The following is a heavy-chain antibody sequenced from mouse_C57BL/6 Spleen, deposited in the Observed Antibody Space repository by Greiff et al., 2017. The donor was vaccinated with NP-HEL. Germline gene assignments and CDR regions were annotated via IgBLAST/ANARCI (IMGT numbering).Heavy chain of an antibody. CDR1: GYTFTSYW. V-gene: IGHV1-69*01. D-gene: IGHD2-1*01. J-gene: IGHJ2*01. CDR3: ARLYYGNYAYFDY. Sequence: VQLQQPGAELVMPGASVKLSCKASGYTFTSYWMHWVKQRPGQGLEWIGEIDPSDSYTNYNQKFKGKSTLTVDKSSSTAYMQLSSLTSEDSAVYYCARLYYGNYAYFDYWGQGTTLTVSS. CDR2: IDPSDSYT.